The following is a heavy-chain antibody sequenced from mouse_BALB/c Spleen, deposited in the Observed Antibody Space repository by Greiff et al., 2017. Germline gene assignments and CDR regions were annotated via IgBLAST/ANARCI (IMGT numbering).Heavy chain of an antibody. CDR3: ARGDYYGSSYAAAY. J-gene: IGHJ3*01. D-gene: IGHD1-1*01. Sequence: QVQLKESGPGLVAPSQSLSITCTVSGFSLTSYGVHWVRQPPGKGLEWLGVLWAGGSTNYNSALMSRLSISKDNSKSQVFLKMNSLQTDDTAMYYCARGDYYGSSYAAAYWGQGTLVTVSA. CDR1: GFSLTSYG. V-gene: IGHV2-9*02. CDR2: LWAGGST.